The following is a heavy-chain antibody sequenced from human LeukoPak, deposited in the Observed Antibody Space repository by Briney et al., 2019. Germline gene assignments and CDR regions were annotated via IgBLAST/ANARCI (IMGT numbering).Heavy chain of an antibody. CDR2: ISGSGGST. CDR1: GGSISSSSYY. J-gene: IGHJ4*02. V-gene: IGHV3-23*01. Sequence: ETLSLTCTVSGGSISSSSYYWGWIRQPPGKGLEWVSGISGSGGSTYYADSVKGRLTISRDNSKNTLYLQMNSLRAEDTAVYYCAKDLSDPVMVIESWGQGTLVTVSS. D-gene: IGHD5-18*01. CDR3: AKDLSDPVMVIES.